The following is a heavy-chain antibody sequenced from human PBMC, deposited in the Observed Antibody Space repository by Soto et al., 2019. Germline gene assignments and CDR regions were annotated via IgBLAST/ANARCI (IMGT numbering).Heavy chain of an antibody. CDR2: IIPIFGTA. CDR3: ARVAGYCSGGSCPVGHFDY. Sequence: SVNVSCKASGGTFSSYAISWVRQAPGQGLEWMGGIIPIFGTANYAQKFQGRVTITADESTSTAYMELSSLRSEDTAVYYCARVAGYCSGGSCPVGHFDYWGQGTLVTVSS. CDR1: GGTFSSYA. D-gene: IGHD2-15*01. J-gene: IGHJ4*02. V-gene: IGHV1-69*13.